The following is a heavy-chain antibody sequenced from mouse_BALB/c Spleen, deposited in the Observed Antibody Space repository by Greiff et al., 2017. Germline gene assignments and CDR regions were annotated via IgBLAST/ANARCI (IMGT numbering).Heavy chain of an antibody. J-gene: IGHJ4*01. CDR1: GYSFTSYW. Sequence: VQLQQSGTVLARPGASVKMSCKASGYSFTSYWMHWVKQRPGQGLEWIGAIYPGNSDTSYNQKFKGKAKLTAVTSASTAYMELSSLTNEDSAVYYCTRFYYYGSSYFYAMDYWGQGTSVTVSS. CDR3: TRFYYYGSSYFYAMDY. CDR2: IYPGNSDT. V-gene: IGHV1-5*01. D-gene: IGHD1-1*01.